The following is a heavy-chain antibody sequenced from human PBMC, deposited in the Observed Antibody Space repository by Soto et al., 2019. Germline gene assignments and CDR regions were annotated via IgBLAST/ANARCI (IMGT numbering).Heavy chain of an antibody. J-gene: IGHJ5*02. Sequence: AGSLILSSAASEFHFRSYSMHWVRQDPGKGLEWVAVISYDGSNKYYADSVKGRFTISRDNSKNTLYLQMNSLRSEDTAVYYCARGFPLWFDPWGQGTLVTVSS. CDR2: ISYDGSNK. V-gene: IGHV3-30-3*01. D-gene: IGHD3-3*01. CDR3: ARGFPLWFDP. CDR1: EFHFRSYS.